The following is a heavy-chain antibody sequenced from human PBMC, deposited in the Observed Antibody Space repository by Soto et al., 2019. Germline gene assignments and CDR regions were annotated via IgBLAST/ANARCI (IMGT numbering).Heavy chain of an antibody. D-gene: IGHD6-19*01. V-gene: IGHV3-23*01. Sequence: GGSLRLSCGASGFTFAGHAMSWVRQAPGKGLEWVSAISGSGASAYYADSVKGRFTFSKDNSMNMLYLEMNSLRTEDTPTYYCAKFDGGWYYAFDIWGKGTMGTVSS. CDR2: ISGSGASA. J-gene: IGHJ3*02. CDR3: AKFDGGWYYAFDI. CDR1: GFTFAGHA.